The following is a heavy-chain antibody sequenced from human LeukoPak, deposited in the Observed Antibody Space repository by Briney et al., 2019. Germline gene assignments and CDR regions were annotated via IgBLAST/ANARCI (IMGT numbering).Heavy chain of an antibody. J-gene: IGHJ5*02. CDR3: ARDFYDFWSGPEGGHWFDP. V-gene: IGHV4-59*01. CDR2: INYSGST. Sequence: SETLSLTCTVSGGSITSNYWSWIRQPPGKGLEWIGYINYSGSTNYNPSLKSRVTISVDTSKNQVSLKPSSVTAADPAVYYCARDFYDFWSGPEGGHWFDPWGQGTLVTVSS. CDR1: GGSITSNY. D-gene: IGHD3-3*01.